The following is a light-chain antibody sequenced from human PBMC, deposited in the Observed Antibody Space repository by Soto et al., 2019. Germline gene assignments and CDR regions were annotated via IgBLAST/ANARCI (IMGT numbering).Light chain of an antibody. J-gene: IGKJ4*01. CDR1: QSISTW. CDR3: QQYNSPLT. CDR2: DAS. Sequence: DRVTITCRATQSISTWLAWYQQKSGKAPNLLIYDASSLRRGVPSRFSGSGSGTEFTLTISSLQPDDFATYYCQQYNSPLTFGGGTKVDIK. V-gene: IGKV1-5*01.